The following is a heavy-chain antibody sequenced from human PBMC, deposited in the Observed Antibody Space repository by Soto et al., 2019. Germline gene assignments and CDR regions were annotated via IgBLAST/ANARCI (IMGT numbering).Heavy chain of an antibody. J-gene: IGHJ3*02. CDR2: IDPSDSYT. V-gene: IGHV5-10-1*01. D-gene: IGHD2-8*01. CDR3: ARPYCTNGACYTVRPFDI. Sequence: GESLKISCKGSGYSFTSYWISWVRQMPGKGLEWMGRIDPSDSYTNYSPSFQGHVTISADKSISTAYLQWSSLKASDTAMYYCARPYCTNGACYTVRPFDIWGQGTMVTVSS. CDR1: GYSFTSYW.